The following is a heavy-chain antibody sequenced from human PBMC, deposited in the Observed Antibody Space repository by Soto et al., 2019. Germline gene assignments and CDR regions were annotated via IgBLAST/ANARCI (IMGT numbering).Heavy chain of an antibody. CDR3: AKDPRPAPYSRSWSYCFDY. V-gene: IGHV3-23*01. D-gene: IGHD6-13*01. CDR2: ISGSGGST. CDR1: GFTFSSYA. J-gene: IGHJ4*02. Sequence: GGSLRLCCAASGFTFSSYAMGWVRQAPGKGLEWVSAISGSGGSTYYADSVKGRFTISRDNSKNTLYLQMNSLRAEDTAVYYCAKDPRPAPYSRSWSYCFDYWGQGTLVTVSS.